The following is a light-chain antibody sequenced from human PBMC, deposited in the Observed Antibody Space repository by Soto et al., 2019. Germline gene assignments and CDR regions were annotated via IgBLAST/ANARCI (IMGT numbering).Light chain of an antibody. CDR1: QSIAIN. J-gene: IGKJ1*01. Sequence: DIPMTQSPSSLSASVGDRVIFTCRASQSIAINLNWYQQKPGKAPNLLIYGASSLQSGVPSRFSGSGSGTDFTLTISSLQPEDFATYYCQQSYSIPLTFGQGTKLEF. CDR3: QQSYSIPLT. V-gene: IGKV1-39*01. CDR2: GAS.